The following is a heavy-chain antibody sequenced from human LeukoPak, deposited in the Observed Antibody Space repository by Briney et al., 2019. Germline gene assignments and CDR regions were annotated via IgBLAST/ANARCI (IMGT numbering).Heavy chain of an antibody. CDR3: ARNGGYGKFDY. CDR2: IDHSGST. Sequence: PSETLSLTCAVSGYSISSIYYWGWIRRPPGKGLEWIGTIDHSGSTYYTPSLKSRVTLSVDTSKNQFSLNLSSVTAADTAFYYCARNGGYGKFDYWGQGTLVTVSS. V-gene: IGHV4-38-2*01. CDR1: GYSISSIYY. D-gene: IGHD1-26*01. J-gene: IGHJ4*02.